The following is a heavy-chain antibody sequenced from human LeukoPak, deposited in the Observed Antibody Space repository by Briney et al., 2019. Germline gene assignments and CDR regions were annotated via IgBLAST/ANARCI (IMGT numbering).Heavy chain of an antibody. CDR2: IDPSDSYI. CDR1: GYSFTSYW. V-gene: IGHV5-10-1*01. J-gene: IGHJ3*02. D-gene: IGHD2-8*01. Sequence: GASLKISCKGSGYSFTSYWISWVRQMPGKGLEWMGRIDPSDSYINYSPSFQGHLTISADKSISTAYLQWSSLKASDTAMYYCARHQLLGPCFKGVCSDAFDIWGQGTMVTVSS. CDR3: ARHQLLGPCFKGVCSDAFDI.